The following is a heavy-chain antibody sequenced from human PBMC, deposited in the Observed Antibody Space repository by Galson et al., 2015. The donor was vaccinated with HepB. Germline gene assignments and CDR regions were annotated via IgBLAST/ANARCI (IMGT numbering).Heavy chain of an antibody. Sequence: SLRLSCAASGFTFSNAWMSWVRQAPGKGLEWVGRIKSNTDGGRTDYAAPVKGRFTISRDDSTDTLYLQMNSLKTEDTAVYYCCTEQAALLWFGAQQRDYCGQSTLVTASS. CDR3: CTEQAALLWFGAQQRDY. J-gene: IGHJ4*02. D-gene: IGHD3-10*01. V-gene: IGHV3-15*01. CDR2: IKSNTDGGRT. CDR1: GFTFSNAW.